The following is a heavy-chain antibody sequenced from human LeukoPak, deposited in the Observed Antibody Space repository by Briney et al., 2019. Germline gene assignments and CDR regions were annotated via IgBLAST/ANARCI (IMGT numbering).Heavy chain of an antibody. CDR1: GFTFSSYA. CDR2: ISGSGGST. D-gene: IGHD3-3*01. Sequence: GGSLRLSCAASGFTFSSYAMSWVRQAPGKGLEWVSAISGSGGSTYYEDSVKGRFTISRDNSKNTLYLQMNSLRAEDTAVYYCAKDLVPFGVDPNYFDYWGQGTLVTVSS. J-gene: IGHJ4*02. CDR3: AKDLVPFGVDPNYFDY. V-gene: IGHV3-23*01.